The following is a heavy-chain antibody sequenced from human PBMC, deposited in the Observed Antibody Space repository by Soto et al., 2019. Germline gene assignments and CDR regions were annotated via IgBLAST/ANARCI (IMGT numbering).Heavy chain of an antibody. CDR2: IKEDGSEK. Sequence: XGSLKVSCAVSGFTFSSYWMSWIRQGSGKGLEWVANIKEDGSEKYYVDSVKGRFTISRDNAKNSLYLQMNSLRAEDTAVYYCVRDHAVAASDYSGQGALVTVSS. J-gene: IGHJ4*02. CDR3: VRDHAVAASDY. V-gene: IGHV3-7*01. D-gene: IGHD6-13*01. CDR1: GFTFSSYW.